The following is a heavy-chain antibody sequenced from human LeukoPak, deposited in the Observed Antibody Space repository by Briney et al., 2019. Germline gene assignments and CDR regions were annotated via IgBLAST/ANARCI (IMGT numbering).Heavy chain of an antibody. Sequence: NSSETLSLTCTVSGGSISSGGYYWSWIRQHPGKGLEWIGYIYYSGSTYYNPSLKSRVTISVDTSKNQFSLKLSSVTAADTAVYYCARALYDSSGYPPRYYYYGMDVWGQGTTVTVSS. D-gene: IGHD3-22*01. CDR1: GGSISSGGYY. V-gene: IGHV4-30-4*08. J-gene: IGHJ6*02. CDR2: IYYSGST. CDR3: ARALYDSSGYPPRYYYYGMDV.